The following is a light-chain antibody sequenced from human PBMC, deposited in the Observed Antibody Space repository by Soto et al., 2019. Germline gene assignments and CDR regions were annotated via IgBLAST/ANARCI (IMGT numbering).Light chain of an antibody. Sequence: QSALTQPPSASGSPGQSVTISCTGSSSDVGGYNYVSWYRQHPGKAPKLMIYEVSKRPAGVSDRLSGSKSGNTASLAITGLQAEDEGDYYCQSYDSTLSARYVFGTGTKLTVL. J-gene: IGLJ1*01. CDR3: QSYDSTLSARYV. V-gene: IGLV2-8*01. CDR2: EVS. CDR1: SSDVGGYNY.